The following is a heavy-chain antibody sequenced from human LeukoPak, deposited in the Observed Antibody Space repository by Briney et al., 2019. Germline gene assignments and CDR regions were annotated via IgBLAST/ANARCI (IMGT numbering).Heavy chain of an antibody. CDR2: ISWNSGSI. J-gene: IGHJ4*02. Sequence: GGSLRLSCAASGFTFDDYAMHWVRQAPGKGLEWVSGISWNSGSIGYADSVRSRYTISRDNAKNSLYLQMNSLRAEDTALYYCAKSRGGGIAAATAYFDYWGQGTLVTVSS. CDR3: AKSRGGGIAAATAYFDY. V-gene: IGHV3-9*01. CDR1: GFTFDDYA. D-gene: IGHD6-13*01.